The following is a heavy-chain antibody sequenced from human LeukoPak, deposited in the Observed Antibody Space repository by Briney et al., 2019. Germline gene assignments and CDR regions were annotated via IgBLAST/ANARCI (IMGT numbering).Heavy chain of an antibody. J-gene: IGHJ4*02. CDR3: AKDSSGWGYFDY. D-gene: IGHD6-19*01. V-gene: IGHV3-30*18. Sequence: GRSLRLSCAASGFTFSSYGMHWVRQAPGKGLEWVAVISYDGSNKYYADSVKGRFTISRDNSKNTLYLQMNSLRAEDTAVYYCAKDSSGWGYFDYWGQGTLVTVSS. CDR1: GFTFSSYG. CDR2: ISYDGSNK.